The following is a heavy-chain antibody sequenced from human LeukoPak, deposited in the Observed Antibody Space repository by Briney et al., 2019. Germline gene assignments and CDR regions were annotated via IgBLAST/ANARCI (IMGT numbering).Heavy chain of an antibody. J-gene: IGHJ6*03. D-gene: IGHD3-3*01. CDR1: GYTFTSYG. CDR2: ISAYNGNT. V-gene: IGHV1-18*01. Sequence: ASVKVSCKASGYTFTSYGISWVRQAPGQGLEWMGWISAYNGNTNYAQKLQGRVTMTTDTSTSTAYMELRSLRSDDTAVYYCARDVPDALLRFLEWLPDYYYYMDVWGKGTTVTVSS. CDR3: ARDVPDALLRFLEWLPDYYYYMDV.